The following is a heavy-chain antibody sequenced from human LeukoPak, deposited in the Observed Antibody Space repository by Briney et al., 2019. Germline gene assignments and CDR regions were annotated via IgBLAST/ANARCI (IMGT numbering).Heavy chain of an antibody. CDR2: IYYSGST. CDR1: GSSLSSYY. Sequence: SETLSLTCTVSGSSLSSYYWSWIRQPPGKGLEWIGYIYYSGSTNYSPSLKSRVTISVDTSKNQFSLKLSSVTVADTAVYYCASGYCSGGSCYPDDAFDIWGQGTMVTVSS. V-gene: IGHV4-59*01. CDR3: ASGYCSGGSCYPDDAFDI. J-gene: IGHJ3*02. D-gene: IGHD2-15*01.